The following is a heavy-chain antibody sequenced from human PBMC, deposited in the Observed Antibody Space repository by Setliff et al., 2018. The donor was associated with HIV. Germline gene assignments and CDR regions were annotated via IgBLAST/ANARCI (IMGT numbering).Heavy chain of an antibody. V-gene: IGHV4-61*08. CDR3: ARQREVYGTVYYYYMDV. J-gene: IGHJ6*03. CDR1: GGSISSGGYY. D-gene: IGHD4-17*01. CDR2: IYYSGST. Sequence: SETLSLTCNVSGGSISSGGYYWSWIRQHPGKGLEWIGYIYYSGSTNYNPSLKSRVTISVDTSKNQFSLKLSSVTAADTAVYYCARQREVYGTVYYYYMDVWGKGTTVTVSS.